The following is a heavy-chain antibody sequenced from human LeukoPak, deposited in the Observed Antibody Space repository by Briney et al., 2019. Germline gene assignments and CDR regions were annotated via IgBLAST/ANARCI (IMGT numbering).Heavy chain of an antibody. CDR2: IIPIFGTA. J-gene: IGHJ4*02. CDR1: GGTFSSYA. D-gene: IGHD3-22*01. CDR3: ARVRNYYDSSGYLVIAGPFDY. Sequence: GSSVKDSCKASGGTFSSYAISWVRQAPGQGLEWMGRIIPIFGTANYAQKFQGRVTITTDESTSTAYMELSSLRSEDTAVYYCARVRNYYDSSGYLVIAGPFDYWGQGTLVTVSS. V-gene: IGHV1-69*05.